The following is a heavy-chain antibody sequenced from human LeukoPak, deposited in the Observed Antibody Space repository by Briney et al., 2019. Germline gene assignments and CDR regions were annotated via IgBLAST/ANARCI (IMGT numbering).Heavy chain of an antibody. V-gene: IGHV3-7*01. CDR3: ARDGWRAINY. CDR2: IKEDGSEK. D-gene: IGHD5-24*01. CDR1: GFTFSTYW. J-gene: IGHJ4*02. Sequence: GGSLRLSCAASGFTFSTYWMSWVRQAPGEGLEWVANIKEDGSEKYYVDSVRGRFTISRDNAKNSLFLQMNSLRAEDTAVYYCARDGWRAINYWGQGTLVTVS.